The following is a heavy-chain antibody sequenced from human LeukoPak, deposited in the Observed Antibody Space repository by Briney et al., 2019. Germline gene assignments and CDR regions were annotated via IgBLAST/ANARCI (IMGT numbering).Heavy chain of an antibody. J-gene: IGHJ4*02. V-gene: IGHV4-34*01. Sequence: SETLSLTCAVYGGSFSGYYWSWIRQPPGKGLEWIGSIYYSGSTYYNPSLKSRVTISVDTSKNQFSLKLSSVTAADTAVYYCARHADILTGYYPYYFDYWGQGTLVTVSS. CDR2: IYYSGST. CDR1: GGSFSGYY. D-gene: IGHD3-9*01. CDR3: ARHADILTGYYPYYFDY.